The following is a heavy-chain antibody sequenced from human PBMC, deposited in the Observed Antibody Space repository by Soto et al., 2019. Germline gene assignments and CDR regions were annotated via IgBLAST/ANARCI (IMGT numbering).Heavy chain of an antibody. J-gene: IGHJ6*02. V-gene: IGHV3-53*01. CDR1: GFTVSSNY. Sequence: LRLSCAASGFTVSSNYMSWVRQAPGKGLEWVSVIYSGGSTYYADSVKGRFTISRDNSKNTLYLQMNSLRAEDTAVYYCARELSSSSWYYYYYGMDVWDQGTTVTVSS. D-gene: IGHD6-13*01. CDR3: ARELSSSSWYYYYYGMDV. CDR2: IYSGGST.